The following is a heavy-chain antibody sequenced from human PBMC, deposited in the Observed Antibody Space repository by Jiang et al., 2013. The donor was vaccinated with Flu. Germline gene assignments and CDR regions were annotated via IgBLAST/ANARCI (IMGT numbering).Heavy chain of an antibody. Sequence: SQTLSLTCAISGDSVSSNSAAWSWIRQSPSRGLEWLGRTYYRSKWYNDYAVSVKSRITINPDTSKNQFSLQLNSVTPEDTAVYYCARDNLHYGSGRTGKLDYWGQGTLVTVSS. J-gene: IGHJ4*02. CDR2: TYYRSKWYN. V-gene: IGHV6-1*01. D-gene: IGHD3-10*01. CDR1: GDSVSSNSAA. CDR3: ARDNLHYGSGRTGKLDY.